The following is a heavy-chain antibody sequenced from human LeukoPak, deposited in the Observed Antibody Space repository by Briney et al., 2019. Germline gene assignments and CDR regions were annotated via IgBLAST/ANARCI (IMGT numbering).Heavy chain of an antibody. D-gene: IGHD2-8*01. Sequence: PGGSLRLSCAASGFTFSTYNMNWVRQAPGKGLEWVSYISTDSDSIYYADAVKGRFTISRDNSKNTLYLQMNSLRAEDTAMYYCASLKSPRYCTNGGCYFLHPWGQGTLVTVSS. CDR1: GFTFSTYN. CDR3: ASLKSPRYCTNGGCYFLHP. J-gene: IGHJ5*02. V-gene: IGHV3-48*01. CDR2: ISTDSDSI.